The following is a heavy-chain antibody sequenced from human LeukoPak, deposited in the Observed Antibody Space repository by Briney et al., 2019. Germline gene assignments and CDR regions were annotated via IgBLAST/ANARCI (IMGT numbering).Heavy chain of an antibody. CDR3: ARRAYGAFGI. CDR1: GFTFTTYY. Sequence: GGSLRLSCVAPGFTFTTYYMSWVRQAPGKGLEWVANIKQDGSEKYYVASVKGRFTVSRDNAKNSLYLQMSSLRAEDTAVYYCARRAYGAFGIWGQGTMVTVSS. V-gene: IGHV3-7*01. CDR2: IKQDGSEK. D-gene: IGHD3-16*01. J-gene: IGHJ3*02.